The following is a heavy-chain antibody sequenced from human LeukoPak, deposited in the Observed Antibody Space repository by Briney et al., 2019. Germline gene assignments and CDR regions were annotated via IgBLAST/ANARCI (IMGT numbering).Heavy chain of an antibody. CDR1: GFTFSSYS. Sequence: GGSLRLSCAASGFTFSSYSMNWVRQAPGKGLVWVSRSNSDGSSTNYADSVKGRFTISRDNAKNTLYLQMNSLRAEDTAVYYCARVLQYKAFDIWGQGTMVTVSS. V-gene: IGHV3-74*01. CDR2: SNSDGSST. D-gene: IGHD1-1*01. J-gene: IGHJ3*02. CDR3: ARVLQYKAFDI.